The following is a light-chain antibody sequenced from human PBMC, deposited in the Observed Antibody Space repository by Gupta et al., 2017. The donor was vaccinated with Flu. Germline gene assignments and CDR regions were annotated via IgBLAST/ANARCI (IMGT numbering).Light chain of an antibody. J-gene: IGKJ1*01. CDR1: QNIDKY. V-gene: IGKV1-39*01. CDR2: GAS. Sequence: DIQMTQSPSSLSASIGDRVTISCRASQNIDKYLNWYQQKPGQPPKLLVYGASKLETGVPSRFSGGGSGTDFTLVISGLQPADFATYFCQESSGPPWTFGQGTTVEV. CDR3: QESSGPPWT.